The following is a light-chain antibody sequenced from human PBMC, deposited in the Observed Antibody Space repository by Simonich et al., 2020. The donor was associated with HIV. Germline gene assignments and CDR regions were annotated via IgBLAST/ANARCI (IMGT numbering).Light chain of an antibody. J-gene: IGKJ2*01. V-gene: IGKV4-1*01. CDR2: WAS. CDR3: QQYYGTPYT. Sequence: DIVMTQSPASLAVSLGESATITCKSIQSVLNSSDNKNYLAWYQQKPGQTPKLLIYWASTRQSGVPDRFSGTGSGTDFTLTISSLQAEDVASYYCQQYYGTPYTFGRGTKLEIK. CDR1: QSVLNSSDNKNY.